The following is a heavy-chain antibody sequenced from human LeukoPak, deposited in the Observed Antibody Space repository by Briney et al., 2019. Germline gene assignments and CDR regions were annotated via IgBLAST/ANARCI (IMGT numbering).Heavy chain of an antibody. D-gene: IGHD5-12*01. V-gene: IGHV1-2*02. Sequence: ASVKVSCKASGYTFTGYFMHWVRQAPGQGLEFMGWINPDSGGTHYAQKLQGRVTMTTDTSTSTAYMELRSLRSDDTAVYYCARDRERVVATMGYYWGQGTLVTVSS. CDR1: GYTFTGYF. CDR2: INPDSGGT. J-gene: IGHJ4*02. CDR3: ARDRERVVATMGYY.